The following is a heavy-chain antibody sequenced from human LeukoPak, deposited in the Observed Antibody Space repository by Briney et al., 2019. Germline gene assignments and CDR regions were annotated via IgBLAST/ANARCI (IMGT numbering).Heavy chain of an antibody. CDR3: ARRPHQYSGSYYDY. V-gene: IGHV1-18*01. D-gene: IGHD1-26*01. J-gene: IGHJ4*02. Sequence: GASVKVSCKASGYTFTSYAMHWVRQAPGRGLEWMGWITSYSDNTKYAQKFQGRVTMTTDTSTTTAYMELRSLSFDDTAIYYCARRPHQYSGSYYDYWGQGTLVTVSS. CDR2: ITSYSDNT. CDR1: GYTFTSYA.